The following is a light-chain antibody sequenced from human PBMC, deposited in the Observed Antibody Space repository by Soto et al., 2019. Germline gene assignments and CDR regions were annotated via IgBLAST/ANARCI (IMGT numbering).Light chain of an antibody. J-gene: IGLJ1*01. Sequence: QSLAAQPPPMAGAPGRRGPLSCTGGSPQNVAGYDVHWYQQLPGTAPKLLIYGNSNRPSGVPDRFSGSKSGTSASLAITGLQAEDEADYYCQSYDSSLSAFYVFGTGTKVTVL. CDR1: SPQNVAGYD. CDR2: GNS. CDR3: QSYDSSLSAFYV. V-gene: IGLV1-40*01.